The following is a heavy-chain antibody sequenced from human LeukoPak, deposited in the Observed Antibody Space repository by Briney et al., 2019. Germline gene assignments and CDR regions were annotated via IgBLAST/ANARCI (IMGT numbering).Heavy chain of an antibody. CDR2: IPFSSSTT. J-gene: IGHJ5*02. V-gene: IGHV3-11*01. CDR3: ARGWSSSWPYNLFDP. D-gene: IGHD6-13*01. Sequence: GGSLRLSCAASGFTFSDYYMGGIRQAPGKGLEWVSYIPFSSSTTYYADSVKGRFTISRDNAKNSLYLQMNSLRADDTAVYYCARGWSSSWPYNLFDPWGQGTLVTVSS. CDR1: GFTFSDYY.